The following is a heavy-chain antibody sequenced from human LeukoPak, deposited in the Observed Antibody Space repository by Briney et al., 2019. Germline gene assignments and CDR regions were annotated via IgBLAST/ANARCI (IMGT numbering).Heavy chain of an antibody. J-gene: IGHJ4*01. CDR2: ISNNNNYI. CDR3: ARRQSDEAFDY. V-gene: IGHV3-21*01. CDR1: GFTFSNYA. Sequence: GGSLRLSCAASGFTFSNYAMNWVRQAPGKGLEWVSSISNNNNYIYYADSVKGRFTISRDNAKNSLYLQMNSLRADDTAVYYCARRQSDEAFDYWGQGTLVTVSS. D-gene: IGHD6-19*01.